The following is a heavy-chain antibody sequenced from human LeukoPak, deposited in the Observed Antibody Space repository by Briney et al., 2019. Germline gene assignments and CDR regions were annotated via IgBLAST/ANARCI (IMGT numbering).Heavy chain of an antibody. Sequence: GGSLRLSCAASDFTFRESAIHWVREAPGKGLEWVVRIRSKANGYATSYGASAKGRLTISRDDSKNTADLQMSDLRTEDTAVYYCTRLRSDTTGGYYYFMDVWGKGTTVIVSS. D-gene: IGHD1-1*01. J-gene: IGHJ6*03. CDR2: IRSKANGYAT. V-gene: IGHV3-73*01. CDR1: DFTFRESA. CDR3: TRLRSDTTGGYYYFMDV.